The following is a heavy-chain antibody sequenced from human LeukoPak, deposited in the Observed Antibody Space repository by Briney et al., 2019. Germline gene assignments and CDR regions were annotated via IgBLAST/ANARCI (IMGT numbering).Heavy chain of an antibody. CDR3: AREARYYDSSGYYASYGMDV. CDR2: IYYSGST. J-gene: IGHJ6*02. Sequence: SETLSLTCTVAGGSISSYYWSWIRQPPGKGLEWIGYIYYSGSTNYNPSLKSRVTISVDTSKNQFSLKLSSVTAADTAVYYCAREARYYDSSGYYASYGMDVWGQGTTVTVSS. CDR1: GGSISSYY. D-gene: IGHD3-22*01. V-gene: IGHV4-59*01.